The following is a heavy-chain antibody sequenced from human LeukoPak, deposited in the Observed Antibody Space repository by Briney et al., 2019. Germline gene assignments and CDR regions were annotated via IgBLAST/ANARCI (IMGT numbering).Heavy chain of an antibody. J-gene: IGHJ4*02. CDR3: ERDGDFWSAYYCDY. D-gene: IGHD3-3*01. Sequence: ASVKVSCKASGYTFTGYYMHWVRQAPGQGLEWMGRINPNNGGTNYAQKFQGRVTMTRDTSISTAYMELSSLRSDDTAVYYCERDGDFWSAYYCDYWGQGTQVTVSS. CDR1: GYTFTGYY. CDR2: INPNNGGT. V-gene: IGHV1-2*06.